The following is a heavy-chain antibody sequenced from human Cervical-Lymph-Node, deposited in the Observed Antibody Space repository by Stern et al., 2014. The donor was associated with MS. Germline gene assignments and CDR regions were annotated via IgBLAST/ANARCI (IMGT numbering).Heavy chain of an antibody. Sequence: VQLVESGAEVQKPGASVKVSCKASGYTFTSYDINWVRQATGQGLEWMGWMNPNSGYTGYAQRFQGRVTMTRNTSISTAYMELSSLRSEDTAVYYCARGMDIVATEIDYWGQGTLVTVSS. CDR1: GYTFTSYD. D-gene: IGHD5-12*01. V-gene: IGHV1-8*01. CDR2: MNPNSGYT. J-gene: IGHJ4*02. CDR3: ARGMDIVATEIDY.